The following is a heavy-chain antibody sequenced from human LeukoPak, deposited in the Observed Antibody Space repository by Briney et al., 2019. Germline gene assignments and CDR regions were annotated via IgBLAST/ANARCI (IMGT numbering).Heavy chain of an antibody. V-gene: IGHV3-21*01. D-gene: IGHD3-16*01. CDR2: ISSGSTYI. Sequence: PGRSLRLSCAASGFTFSSYGMNWVRQAPGKGLEWVSSISSGSTYIYYADSMKGRFTISRDNAKNSLFLQMNSLRAEDTAVYYCAKAPSKEWGPDWYFDLWGRGTLVTVSS. CDR1: GFTFSSYG. CDR3: AKAPSKEWGPDWYFDL. J-gene: IGHJ2*01.